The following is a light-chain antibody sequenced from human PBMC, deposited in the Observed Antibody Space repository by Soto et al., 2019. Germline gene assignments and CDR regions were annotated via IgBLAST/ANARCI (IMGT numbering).Light chain of an antibody. V-gene: IGKV3-20*01. CDR3: QQYDTSPRT. CDR1: QNLSSGY. Sequence: EIVLTQSPGTLSLSPGERATLSCRASQNLSSGYLAWYQQKPGQAPRILIYAASSRATGIPDRFSGSGSGTDFSLTIIRLEPEDFAVYYCQQYDTSPRTLGQGTKVDIK. J-gene: IGKJ1*01. CDR2: AAS.